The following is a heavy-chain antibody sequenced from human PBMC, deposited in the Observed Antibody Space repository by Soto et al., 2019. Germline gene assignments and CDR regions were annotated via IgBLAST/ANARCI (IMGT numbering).Heavy chain of an antibody. CDR3: ASAGISAPGYY. CDR1: GGSFSGYY. Sequence: SETLSLTCAVYGGSFSGYYWSWIRQPPGKGLEWIGEINHSGSTNYNPSLKSRVTISVDTSKNQFSLKLSSVTAADTAVYYCASAGISAPGYYWGQGTLVTVSS. V-gene: IGHV4-34*01. J-gene: IGHJ4*02. CDR2: INHSGST.